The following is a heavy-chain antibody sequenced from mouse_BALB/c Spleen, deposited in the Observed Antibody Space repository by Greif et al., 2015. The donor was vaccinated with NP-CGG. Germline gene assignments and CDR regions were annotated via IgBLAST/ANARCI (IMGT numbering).Heavy chain of an antibody. Sequence: LQQSGSELVRPGASVKLSCKASGYTFTSYWMHWVKQRPGQGLEWIGNIYPGSGSTNYDEKFKSKATLTVDTSSSTAYMQLSSLTSEDSAVYYCTINWDWFAYWGQGTLVTVSA. CDR2: IYPGSGST. V-gene: IGHV1S22*01. J-gene: IGHJ3*01. CDR3: TINWDWFAY. CDR1: GYTFTSYW. D-gene: IGHD4-1*02.